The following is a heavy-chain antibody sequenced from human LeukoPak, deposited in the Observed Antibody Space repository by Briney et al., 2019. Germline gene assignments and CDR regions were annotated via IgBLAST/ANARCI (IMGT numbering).Heavy chain of an antibody. Sequence: SETLSLTCTVSGGSISRTRHYWGWIRQPPGKGLEWIGSVYYSGSTYYNPSLQSRVTISVDTSKNQFSLRLNSVTAADTAVYFCASLSSGWAEPRRPFDYWGQGTLVTVSS. CDR3: ASLSSGWAEPRRPFDY. CDR2: VYYSGST. CDR1: GGSISRTRHY. D-gene: IGHD6-19*01. J-gene: IGHJ4*02. V-gene: IGHV4-39*01.